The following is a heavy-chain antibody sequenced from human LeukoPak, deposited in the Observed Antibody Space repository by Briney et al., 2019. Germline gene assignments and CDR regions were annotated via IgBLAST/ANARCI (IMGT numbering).Heavy chain of an antibody. V-gene: IGHV4-34*01. J-gene: IGHJ4*02. CDR3: ARVSISLFGVPTTHFDF. D-gene: IGHD3-3*01. CDR2: INHGGST. Sequence: PSETLSLTCAVYGGSFSGYYWSWIRQPPGKGLEWIGEINHGGSTNYSPSLKSRVTISIDTSKNHFSLRLTSVTAADTAVYYCARVSISLFGVPTTHFDFWGQGTLVTVSS. CDR1: GGSFSGYY.